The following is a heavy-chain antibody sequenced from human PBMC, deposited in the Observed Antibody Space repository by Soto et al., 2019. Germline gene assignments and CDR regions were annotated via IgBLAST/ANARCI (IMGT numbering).Heavy chain of an antibody. J-gene: IGHJ4*02. CDR2: INAGNGNT. CDR1: GYTFTSYA. Sequence: QVQLVQSGAEVKKPGASVKVSCKASGYTFTSYAMHWVRQAPGQRLEWMGWINAGNGNTKYSQKFQGRVTITRDTSVSTAYMELSSLRSEDTAVYYCARSIAARPPYFDYWGQGTLVTVSS. CDR3: ARSIAARPPYFDY. V-gene: IGHV1-3*01. D-gene: IGHD6-6*01.